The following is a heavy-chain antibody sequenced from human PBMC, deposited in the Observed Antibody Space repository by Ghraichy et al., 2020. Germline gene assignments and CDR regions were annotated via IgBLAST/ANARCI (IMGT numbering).Heavy chain of an antibody. CDR2: IYYSGST. D-gene: IGHD6-19*01. Sequence: SETLSLTCTVSGGSISSSSYYWGWIRQPPGKGLEWIGSIYYSGSTYYNPSHKSRVTISVATSKNQFSLKLSSVTAADTAVYYCARHSVDGPFDFDYWGQGTLVTVSS. V-gene: IGHV4-39*01. CDR3: ARHSVDGPFDFDY. J-gene: IGHJ4*02. CDR1: GGSISSSSYY.